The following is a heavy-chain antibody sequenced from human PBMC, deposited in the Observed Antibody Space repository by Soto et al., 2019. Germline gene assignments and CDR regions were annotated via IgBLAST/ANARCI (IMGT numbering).Heavy chain of an antibody. CDR3: ARGAARPGLRFDS. D-gene: IGHD6-6*01. CDR1: GGSISRYY. J-gene: IGHJ5*01. Sequence: SETLSLTCTVSGGSISRYYWSWIRQPPGKGLEWIGYIYYSGSTNYNPSLKSRVTISVDTSKNQSSLKLSSVTAADTAVYYCARGAARPGLRFDSWGQGTLVTVSS. CDR2: IYYSGST. V-gene: IGHV4-59*01.